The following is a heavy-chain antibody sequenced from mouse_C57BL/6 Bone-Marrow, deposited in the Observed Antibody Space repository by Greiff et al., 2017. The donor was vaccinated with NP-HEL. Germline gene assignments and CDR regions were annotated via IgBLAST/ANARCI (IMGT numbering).Heavy chain of an antibody. D-gene: IGHD2-2*01. CDR3: ASGYGKDYAMDY. CDR1: GYTFTSYG. Sequence: VKLMESGAELARPGASVKLSCKASGYTFTSYGISWVKQRTGQGLEWIGEIYPRSGNTYYNEKFKGKATLTADKSSSTAYMELRSLTSEDSAVYFCASGYGKDYAMDYWGQGTSVTVSS. V-gene: IGHV1-81*01. CDR2: IYPRSGNT. J-gene: IGHJ4*01.